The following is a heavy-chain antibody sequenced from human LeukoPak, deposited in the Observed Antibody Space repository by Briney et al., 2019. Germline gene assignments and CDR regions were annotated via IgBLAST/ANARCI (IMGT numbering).Heavy chain of an antibody. Sequence: SETLSLTCTVSGGSISSSTYYWGWVRQPPGKGLEWIGNMYYGGSTYYNPSLKSRVTISVDTSNNQFSLKLSSVTAADTAMYYCARRNSGSRNFDCWAREPWSPSPQ. V-gene: IGHV4-39*01. J-gene: IGHJ4*02. CDR2: MYYGGST. CDR1: GGSISSSTYY. CDR3: ARRNSGSRNFDC. D-gene: IGHD3-10*01.